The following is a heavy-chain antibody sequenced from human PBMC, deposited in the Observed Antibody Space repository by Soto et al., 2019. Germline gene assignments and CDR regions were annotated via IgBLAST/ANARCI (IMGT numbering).Heavy chain of an antibody. J-gene: IGHJ3*02. D-gene: IGHD3-9*01. CDR3: ARDGFLYYDILTGPTKTFDI. Sequence: GGSLRLSCAASGFTFSSYSMNWVRQAPGKGLEWVSSISSSSSYIYYADSVKGRFTISRDNAKNSLYLQMNSLRAEDTAVYYCARDGFLYYDILTGPTKTFDIWGQGIVVTVS. V-gene: IGHV3-21*01. CDR2: ISSSSSYI. CDR1: GFTFSSYS.